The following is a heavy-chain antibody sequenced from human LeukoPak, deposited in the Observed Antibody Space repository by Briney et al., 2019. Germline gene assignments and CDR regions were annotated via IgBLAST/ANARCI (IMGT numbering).Heavy chain of an antibody. CDR3: ARDLTMVRGGPD. J-gene: IGHJ4*02. D-gene: IGHD3-10*01. Sequence: GRSLRLSCAASGFTFSSYAMHWVRQAPGKGLEWVAVISYDGSNKYYADSVKGRFTISRDNSKNTLYLQMNSLRAEGTAVYYCARDLTMVRGGPDWGQGTLVTVSS. CDR2: ISYDGSNK. CDR1: GFTFSSYA. V-gene: IGHV3-30*04.